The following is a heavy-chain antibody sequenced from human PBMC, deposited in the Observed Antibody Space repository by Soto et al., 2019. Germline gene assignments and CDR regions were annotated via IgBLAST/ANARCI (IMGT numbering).Heavy chain of an antibody. CDR3: ARADIWFGEYYFDY. Sequence: GGSLRLSCAASGFTFSSYDMHWVRQATGKGLEWVSAIGTAGDTYYPGSVKGRFTISRENAKNSLYLQMNSLRAEDTAVYYCARADIWFGEYYFDYWGQGTLVTVS. V-gene: IGHV3-13*01. CDR1: GFTFSSYD. J-gene: IGHJ4*02. D-gene: IGHD3-10*01. CDR2: IGTAGDT.